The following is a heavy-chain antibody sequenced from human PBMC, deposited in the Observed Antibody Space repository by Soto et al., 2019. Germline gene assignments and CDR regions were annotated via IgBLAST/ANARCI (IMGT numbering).Heavy chain of an antibody. D-gene: IGHD2-15*01. CDR3: AVGYCSGGSCDYYYYYGMDV. CDR2: IIPIFGTA. V-gene: IGHV1-69*06. Sequence: QVQLVLSGAEVKKPGSSLKVSCKASGGTFSSYAISWVRQAPGQGLEWMGGIIPIFGTANYAQKFQGRVTITADKSTSTAYMELSSLRSEDTAVYYCAVGYCSGGSCDYYYYYGMDVWGQGTTVTVSS. J-gene: IGHJ6*02. CDR1: GGTFSSYA.